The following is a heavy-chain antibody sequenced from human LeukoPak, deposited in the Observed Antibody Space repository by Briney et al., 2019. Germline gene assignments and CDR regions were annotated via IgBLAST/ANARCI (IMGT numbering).Heavy chain of an antibody. D-gene: IGHD3-22*01. CDR1: GDSVSRSDSY. CDR3: ARRRYYDGSGYLE. V-gene: IGHV4-39*01. CDR2: IYYSGRT. J-gene: IGHJ1*01. Sequence: SETPSLTCSVSGDSVSRSDSYWDWICQPPGKGLEWIGTIYYSGRTYYSPSLKSRVTMSVDPSNNQFSLTLRPVTAADTAVYYCARRRYYDGSGYLEWGQGTLLSVSS.